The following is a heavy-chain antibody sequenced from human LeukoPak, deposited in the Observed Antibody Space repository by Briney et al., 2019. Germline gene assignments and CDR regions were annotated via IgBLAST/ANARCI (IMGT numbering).Heavy chain of an antibody. Sequence: GGSLRLSCAASGFTFSSYSMIWVRQAPGKGLEWVSYISSSSSTIYYADSVKGRFTISRDNAKNSLYLQMNSLRPEDTAVYFCARTGTYGHYIDSWGQGIQVIVSS. J-gene: IGHJ4*02. CDR2: ISSSSSTI. CDR3: ARTGTYGHYIDS. D-gene: IGHD1-14*01. V-gene: IGHV3-48*01. CDR1: GFTFSSYS.